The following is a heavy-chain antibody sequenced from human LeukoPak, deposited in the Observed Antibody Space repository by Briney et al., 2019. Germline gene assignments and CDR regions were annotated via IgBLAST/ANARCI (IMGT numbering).Heavy chain of an antibody. CDR1: GGSISSYY. J-gene: IGHJ4*02. V-gene: IGHV4-59*08. Sequence: SETLSLTCTVSGGSISSYYWSWIRQPPGKKLEWIGYIYYSGNTNYNPSLKSRLTISIDTSKNQFSLKLRSVTAADTAVYFCARVGSSYGFDYWGKGTLVTVSS. D-gene: IGHD5-18*01. CDR2: IYYSGNT. CDR3: ARVGSSYGFDY.